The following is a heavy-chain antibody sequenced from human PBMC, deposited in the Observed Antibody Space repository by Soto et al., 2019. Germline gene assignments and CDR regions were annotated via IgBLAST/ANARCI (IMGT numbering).Heavy chain of an antibody. CDR1: GLTFSTNS. V-gene: IGHV3-21*01. Sequence: GGSLRLSCAASGLTFSTNSMAWVRQAPGKGLEWVSSISSTSSYIYYADSVRGRFTISRDNARNSLSLQMNSLRADDSAVYYCARGATNAWYYFDYWGQGTLVTVSS. D-gene: IGHD1-26*01. CDR3: ARGATNAWYYFDY. J-gene: IGHJ4*02. CDR2: ISSTSSYI.